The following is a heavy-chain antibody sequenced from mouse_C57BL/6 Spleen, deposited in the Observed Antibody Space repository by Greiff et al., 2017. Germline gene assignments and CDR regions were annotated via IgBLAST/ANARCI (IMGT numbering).Heavy chain of an antibody. CDR1: GFSLTSYG. CDR3: ARNGLMDY. V-gene: IGHV2-2*01. Sequence: VQLQQSGPGLVQPSQSLSITCTVSGFSLTSYGVHWVRQSPGKGLEWLGVIWSGGSTDNNAAFISRLSISKDNSKSQVFFKMNSLQADDTAIYYWARNGLMDYWGQGTSVTVSS. J-gene: IGHJ4*01. CDR2: IWSGGST.